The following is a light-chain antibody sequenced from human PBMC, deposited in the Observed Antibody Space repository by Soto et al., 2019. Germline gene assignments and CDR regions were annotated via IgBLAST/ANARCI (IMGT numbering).Light chain of an antibody. CDR2: GAS. CDR3: QQYGSSQWT. CDR1: QSVSSSY. Sequence: EIVLTQSPGTLSLSPGERATLSCRASQSVSSSYLAWYQQKPGQAPRLPIYGASSRPTGIPGRFSGSGSGTDFTLTISRLEPEDFAVYYCQQYGSSQWTFGQGTKVDI. V-gene: IGKV3-20*01. J-gene: IGKJ1*01.